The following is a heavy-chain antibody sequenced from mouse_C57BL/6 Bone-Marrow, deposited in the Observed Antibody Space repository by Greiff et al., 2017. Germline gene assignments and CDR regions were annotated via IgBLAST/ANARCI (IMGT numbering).Heavy chain of an antibody. CDR3: ESGLPSYYAMDY. D-gene: IGHD2-4*01. V-gene: IGHV1-47*01. J-gene: IGHJ4*01. CDR1: GYTFTTYP. CDR2: FHPYNDDT. Sequence: VQLQQSGAELVKPGASVKMSCKASGYTFTTYPIEWMKQNHGKSLEWIGNFHPYNDDTKYNEKFKGKATLTVEKSSSTVYMELSRLKSDDSAVYYCESGLPSYYAMDYWGQGTSVTVSS.